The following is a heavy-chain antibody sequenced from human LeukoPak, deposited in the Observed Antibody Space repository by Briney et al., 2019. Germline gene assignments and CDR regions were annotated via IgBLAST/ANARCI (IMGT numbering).Heavy chain of an antibody. CDR3: ARRKTGAFDI. CDR1: GYILTGYY. D-gene: IGHD1-14*01. CDR2: INPNSGGT. Sequence: ASVKVSCKASGYILTGYYMHWVRQAPGQGREWMGWINPNSGGTNYAQKFQGRVTRTSDTSISTAYMERSRLRSDDTAVYYCARRKTGAFDIWGQGTMVTVSS. V-gene: IGHV1-2*02. J-gene: IGHJ3*02.